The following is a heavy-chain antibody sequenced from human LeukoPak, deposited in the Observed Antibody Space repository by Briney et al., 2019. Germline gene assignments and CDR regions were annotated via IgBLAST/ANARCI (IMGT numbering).Heavy chain of an antibody. V-gene: IGHV1-8*01. CDR2: MNPNSGNT. D-gene: IGHD3-10*01. CDR3: ARARGVAAYWNYYYYMDV. Sequence: GASVKVSCKASGYTFTSYDINWVRQATGQGLEWMGWMNPNSGNTGYAQKFQGRVTMTRNTSISTAYMELSSLRSEDTAVYYCARARGVAAYWNYYYYMDVWGKGTTVTVSS. J-gene: IGHJ6*03. CDR1: GYTFTSYD.